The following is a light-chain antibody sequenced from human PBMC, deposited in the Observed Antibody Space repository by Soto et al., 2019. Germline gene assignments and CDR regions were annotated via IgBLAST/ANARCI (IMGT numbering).Light chain of an antibody. V-gene: IGLV1-44*01. Sequence: QSVLTQPPSASGTPGQRVTISCSGSSSNIGNNAVNWYQQLPGTAPKLLIYSNNQRPSGVPDRFSGSKSGTSASLAISGLQSDDEADYYCATWDDSLRGWVFGGGTKLTVL. CDR2: SNN. J-gene: IGLJ3*02. CDR3: ATWDDSLRGWV. CDR1: SSNIGNNA.